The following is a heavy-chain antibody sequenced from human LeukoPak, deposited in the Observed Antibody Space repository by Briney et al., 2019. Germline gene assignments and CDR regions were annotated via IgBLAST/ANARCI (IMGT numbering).Heavy chain of an antibody. CDR3: ARGLGSGSYFGY. D-gene: IGHD3-10*01. Sequence: PSETLSLTCAVYGGSFSGYYWTWIRQPPGKGLEWIGEINPSGSTNYNPSLKSRVTISVDTSKNQFSLKLNSLTAAGTSLYYCARGLGSGSYFGYWGQGTLVTVSS. V-gene: IGHV4-34*01. CDR2: INPSGST. J-gene: IGHJ4*02. CDR1: GGSFSGYY.